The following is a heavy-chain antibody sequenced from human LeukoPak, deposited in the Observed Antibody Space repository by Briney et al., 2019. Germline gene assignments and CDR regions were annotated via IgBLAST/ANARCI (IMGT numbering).Heavy chain of an antibody. D-gene: IGHD4-17*01. Sequence: SETLSLTCTVSGGSVSSSSYYWGWVRQPSGKGLEWIGLMSHSGTSAYNPSLEGRLTISVDTSKNQFSLRLTSVTAADTAVYCLRSHGAYWGQGTLVTVSS. V-gene: IGHV4-39*01. CDR2: MSHSGTS. CDR1: GGSVSSSSYY. CDR3: RSHGAY. J-gene: IGHJ4*02.